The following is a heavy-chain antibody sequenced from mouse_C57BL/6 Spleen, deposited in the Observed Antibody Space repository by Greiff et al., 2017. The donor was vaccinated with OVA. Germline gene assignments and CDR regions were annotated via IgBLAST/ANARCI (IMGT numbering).Heavy chain of an antibody. CDR3: ARTPGCYYGYFGV. CDR2: ISGGGGNT. V-gene: IGHV5-9*01. J-gene: IGHJ1*03. Sequence: EVKLMESGGGLVKPGGSLKLSCAASGFTFSSYTMSWVRQTPEKRLEWVATISGGGGNTYYPDSVQGRFTISRGNAQNTLYLQMSSLRSEDTALYFCARTPGCYYGYFGVWGTGTTVTVSS. CDR1: GFTFSSYT.